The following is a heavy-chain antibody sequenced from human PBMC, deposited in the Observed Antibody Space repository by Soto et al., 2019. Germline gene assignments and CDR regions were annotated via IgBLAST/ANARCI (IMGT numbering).Heavy chain of an antibody. V-gene: IGHV3-9*01. CDR2: ISWNSGSI. J-gene: IGHJ6*03. D-gene: IGHD3-16*01. CDR1: GFTFDDYA. CDR3: AKDWPVKGEPYYYYMDV. Sequence: GGCLRLSCAASGFTFDDYAMHWVRQAPGKGLEWVSGISWNSGSIGYADSVKGRFTISRDNAKNSLYLQMNSLRAEDTALYYCAKDWPVKGEPYYYYMDVWGKGTTVTVSS.